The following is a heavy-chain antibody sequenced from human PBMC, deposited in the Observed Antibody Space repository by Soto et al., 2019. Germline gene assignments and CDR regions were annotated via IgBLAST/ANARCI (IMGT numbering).Heavy chain of an antibody. J-gene: IGHJ6*03. CDR3: ARGLSYYDILTGYSNYYYYMDV. V-gene: IGHV3-11*01. CDR1: GFTFSDYY. D-gene: IGHD3-9*01. Sequence: SLRLSCAASGFTFSDYYMSWIRQAPGKGLEWVSYISSSGSTIYYADSVKGRFTISRDNAKNSLYLQMNSLRAEDTAVYYCARGLSYYDILTGYSNYYYYMDVWGKGTTVTVSS. CDR2: ISSSGSTI.